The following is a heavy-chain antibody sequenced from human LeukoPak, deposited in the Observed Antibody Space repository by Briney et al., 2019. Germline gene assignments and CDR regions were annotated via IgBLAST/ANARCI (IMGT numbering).Heavy chain of an antibody. V-gene: IGHV1-18*01. CDR1: GYTFTSYG. Sequence: ASVKVSCKASGYTFTSYGIIWVRQAPGQGLEWMGWISAYNGNTNYAQKLQGRVTMTTDTSTSTAYMELRSLRSDDTAVYYCARDRYDYVWGSYRPFDYWGQGTLVTVSS. CDR3: ARDRYDYVWGSYRPFDY. J-gene: IGHJ4*02. CDR2: ISAYNGNT. D-gene: IGHD3-16*02.